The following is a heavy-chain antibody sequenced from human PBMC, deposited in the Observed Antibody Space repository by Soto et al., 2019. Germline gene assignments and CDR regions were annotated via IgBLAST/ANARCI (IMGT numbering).Heavy chain of an antibody. V-gene: IGHV4-4*07. J-gene: IGHJ4*02. CDR3: ARGGQDFWSGPFAY. CDR2: IDNSGGA. Sequence: PSETLAITCTVSPGCTSNYSCKCIRQRAGKGLEWIGRIDNSGGANYDPSLKSRVTMSSDTSRNQFSLKLNSVTAADTAVYYCARGGQDFWSGPFAYWGQGALATVS. CDR1: PGCTSNYS. D-gene: IGHD3-3*01.